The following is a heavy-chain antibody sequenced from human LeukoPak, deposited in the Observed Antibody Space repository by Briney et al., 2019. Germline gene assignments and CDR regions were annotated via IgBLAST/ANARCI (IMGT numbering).Heavy chain of an antibody. CDR2: IYYSGSI. CDR1: GGSISSSSYY. CDR3: ARQDSMLFYY. J-gene: IGHJ4*02. D-gene: IGHD2-8*01. V-gene: IGHV4-39*01. Sequence: SETLSLTCTVSGGSISSSSYYWGWIRQPPGKGLEWIGSIYYSGSIYYNPSLKSRVTISVDTSKNQSSLKLSSVTAADTAVYYCARQDSMLFYYWGQGTLVTVSS.